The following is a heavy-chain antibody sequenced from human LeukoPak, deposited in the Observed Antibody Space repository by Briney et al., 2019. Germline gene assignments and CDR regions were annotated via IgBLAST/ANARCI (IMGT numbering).Heavy chain of an antibody. J-gene: IGHJ4*02. D-gene: IGHD5-24*01. CDR1: VGTFSSYA. CDR3: ASAVEMATTADY. CDR2: IIPIFGTA. V-gene: IGHV1-69*13. Sequence: SVKVSCKASVGTFSSYAISWVRQAPGQRLEWMGGIIPIFGTANYAQKFQGRVTITADESTSTAYMELSSLRSEDTAVYYCASAVEMATTADYWGQGTLVTVSS.